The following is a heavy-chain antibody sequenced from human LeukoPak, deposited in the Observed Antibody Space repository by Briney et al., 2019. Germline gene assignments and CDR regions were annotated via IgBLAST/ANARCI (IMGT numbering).Heavy chain of an antibody. CDR3: ARVLGYGGNSQNWFDP. D-gene: IGHD4-23*01. CDR2: ISAYNGNT. V-gene: IGHV1-18*01. CDR1: GYTFTSYG. Sequence: ASVKVSCKASGYTFTSYGISWVRQAPGQGLEWMGWISAYNGNTNYAQKLQGRVTMTTDTSTSTAYMELRSLRSDDTAVYYCARVLGYGGNSQNWFDPWGQGTLVTVSS. J-gene: IGHJ5*02.